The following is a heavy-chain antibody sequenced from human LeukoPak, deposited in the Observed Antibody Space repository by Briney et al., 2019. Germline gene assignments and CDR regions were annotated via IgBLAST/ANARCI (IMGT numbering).Heavy chain of an antibody. D-gene: IGHD2-15*01. CDR2: IHSSSRTV. CDR1: GFTFSSHN. V-gene: IGHV3-48*04. J-gene: IGHJ3*02. CDR3: ARDWRGGSYPTNAFDI. Sequence: PGWSLRLSCAASGFTFSSHNMQWVRQAPGKGLEWVSYIHSSSRTVYYAGSVKGRFTISRDNAQNSLYLQMNSLRAEDTAVYYCARDWRGGSYPTNAFDIWGQGTMVTVSS.